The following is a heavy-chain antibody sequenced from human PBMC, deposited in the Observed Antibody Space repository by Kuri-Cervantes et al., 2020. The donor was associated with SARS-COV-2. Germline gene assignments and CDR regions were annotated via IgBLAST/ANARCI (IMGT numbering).Heavy chain of an antibody. V-gene: IGHV1-3*01. J-gene: IGHJ4*02. CDR3: ATLGSTSTEAFDY. D-gene: IGHD2-2*01. CDR2: INAGNGNT. Sequence: ASVKVSCKASGGTFSSYAISWVRQAPGQRLEWMGWINAGNGNTKYSQKFQGRVTITRDTSASTAYMELSSLRSEDTAVYYCATLGSTSTEAFDYWGQGTLVTVSS. CDR1: GGTFSSYA.